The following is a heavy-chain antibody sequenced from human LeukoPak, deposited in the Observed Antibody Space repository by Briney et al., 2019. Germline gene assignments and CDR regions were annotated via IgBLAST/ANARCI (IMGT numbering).Heavy chain of an antibody. D-gene: IGHD5-18*01. V-gene: IGHV4-61*02. CDR1: GGSISSGGYY. J-gene: IGHJ4*02. Sequence: SETLSLTCTVSGGSISSGGYYWSWIRQPPGKGLEWIGRIYTSGSTNYNPSLKSRVTMSVDTSKNQFSLKLSSVTAADTAVYYCARDSLSVYNYGPKDYWGQGTLVTVSS. CDR3: ARDSLSVYNYGPKDY. CDR2: IYTSGST.